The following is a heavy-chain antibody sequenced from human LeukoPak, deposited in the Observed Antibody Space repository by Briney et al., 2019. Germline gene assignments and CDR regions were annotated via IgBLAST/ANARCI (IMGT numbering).Heavy chain of an antibody. Sequence: SSETLSLTCTVSGGSISSYYWSWIRQPPGKGLEWIGYMYFGGSSNYNPSLKSRVTISVDTSKNQLSLNLNSVTAADTAVYYCTRASRGYSYGFAEYWGQGTLVTVSS. J-gene: IGHJ4*02. V-gene: IGHV4-59*01. CDR2: MYFGGSS. D-gene: IGHD5-18*01. CDR3: TRASRGYSYGFAEY. CDR1: GGSISSYY.